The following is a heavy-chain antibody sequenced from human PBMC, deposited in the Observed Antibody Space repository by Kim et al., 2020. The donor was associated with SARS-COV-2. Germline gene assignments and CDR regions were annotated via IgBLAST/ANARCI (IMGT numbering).Heavy chain of an antibody. CDR2: ITNTGADA. CDR1: GFTFSDYY. Sequence: GGSLRLSCTASGFTFSDYYMSWIRQAPGKGLEWISYITNTGADAYYADSVKGRFTISRDNAKKALYLQMNSLRAEDTAVYYCARDFPYDSGIQWGQGALVTVSS. D-gene: IGHD3-10*01. J-gene: IGHJ4*02. V-gene: IGHV3-11*04. CDR3: ARDFPYDSGIQ.